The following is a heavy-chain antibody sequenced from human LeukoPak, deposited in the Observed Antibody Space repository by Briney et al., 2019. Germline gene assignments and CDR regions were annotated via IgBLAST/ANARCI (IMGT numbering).Heavy chain of an antibody. CDR2: ITSSGNTI. CDR1: GFTFSNYE. Sequence: PGGSLRLSCAASGFTFSNYEMNWVRQAPGKGLEWVSYITSSGNTIYYANSVKGRFTISRDNAKNSLYLQMNSLKTEDTAVYYCTTEENYWGQGTLVTVSS. J-gene: IGHJ4*02. V-gene: IGHV3-48*03. CDR3: TTEENY.